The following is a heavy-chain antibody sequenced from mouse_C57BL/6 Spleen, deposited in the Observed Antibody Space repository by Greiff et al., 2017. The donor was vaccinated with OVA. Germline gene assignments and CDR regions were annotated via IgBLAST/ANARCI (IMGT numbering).Heavy chain of an antibody. CDR3: ARLLRNYFDY. CDR2: IDPSDSYT. Sequence: QVQLQQPGAELVMPGASVKLSCKASGYTFTSYWMHWVKQRPGQGLEWIGEIDPSDSYTNYNQKFKGKSTLTVDKSSSTAYMQLSSLTSEDSAVYYCARLLRNYFDYGGQGTTLTVSS. V-gene: IGHV1-69*01. J-gene: IGHJ2*01. D-gene: IGHD1-1*01. CDR1: GYTFTSYW.